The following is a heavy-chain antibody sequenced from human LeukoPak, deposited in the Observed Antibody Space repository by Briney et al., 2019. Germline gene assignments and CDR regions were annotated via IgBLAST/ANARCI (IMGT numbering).Heavy chain of an antibody. Sequence: SETLSLTCTVSGGSISSSSYYWGWIRQPPGKGLEWIGSIYYSGSTYYNPSLKSRVTISVDTSKNQFSLKLSSVTAADTAVYYCARHGGGAWELLKHLDYWGQGTLVTVSS. CDR1: GGSISSSSYY. CDR3: ARHGGGAWELLKHLDY. V-gene: IGHV4-39*01. CDR2: IYYSGST. J-gene: IGHJ4*02. D-gene: IGHD1-26*01.